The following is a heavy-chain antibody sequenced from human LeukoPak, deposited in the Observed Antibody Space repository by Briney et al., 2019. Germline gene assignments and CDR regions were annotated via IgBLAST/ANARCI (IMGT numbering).Heavy chain of an antibody. CDR1: GASIRRSNFY. V-gene: IGHV4-39*01. D-gene: IGHD1-1*01. Sequence: SETLSLTCSVSGASIRRSNFYWGWIRQPPGKGLEWIGNVYYNGNTYYNSSLRSRVTISVDTSNNQVSLNLRSATAADTGIYYCARAVQLWFPDGAFDIWGQGTLVTVSS. J-gene: IGHJ3*02. CDR2: VYYNGNT. CDR3: ARAVQLWFPDGAFDI.